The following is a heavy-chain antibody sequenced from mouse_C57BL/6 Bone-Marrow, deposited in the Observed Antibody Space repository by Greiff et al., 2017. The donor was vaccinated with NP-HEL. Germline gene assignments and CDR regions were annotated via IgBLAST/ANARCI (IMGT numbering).Heavy chain of an antibody. CDR2: IWSDGST. D-gene: IGHD1-1*01. V-gene: IGHV2-6-1*01. CDR1: GFSLTSYG. J-gene: IGHJ1*03. Sequence: VKLQESGPGLVAPSQSLSITCTVSGFSLTSYGVHWVRQPPGKGLEWLVVIWSDGSTTYNSALNSSLSISKDNSKSQVILKMNRLQTDDTAMYYCARQGSSYWYFDGWGTGTTVTVSS. CDR3: ARQGSSYWYFDG.